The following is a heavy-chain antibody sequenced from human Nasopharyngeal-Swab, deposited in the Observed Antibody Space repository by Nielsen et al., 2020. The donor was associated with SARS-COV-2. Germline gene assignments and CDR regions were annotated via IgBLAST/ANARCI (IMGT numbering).Heavy chain of an antibody. V-gene: IGHV4-59*01. CDR2: IYYSGST. CDR1: GGSISSYY. CDR3: ARGGAESFDPTEGLDY. J-gene: IGHJ4*02. D-gene: IGHD1-26*01. Sequence: SETLSLTCTVSGGSISSYYWSWIRQPPGKGLEWIGYIYYSGSTNYNPSLETRVTISVDTSKNQFSLKLTSVTAADTAVYYCARGGAESFDPTEGLDYWGQGTLVTVSS.